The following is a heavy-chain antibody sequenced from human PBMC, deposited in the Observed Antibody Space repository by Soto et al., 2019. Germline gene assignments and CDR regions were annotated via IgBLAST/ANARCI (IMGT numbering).Heavy chain of an antibody. CDR3: AKDRSYYYAKPAFDI. V-gene: IGHV3-23*01. CDR2: ISGSGGST. J-gene: IGHJ3*02. Sequence: PGGSLRLSCAASGFTFSSYAMIWVRQAPGKGLEWVSAISGSGGSTYYADSVKGRFTISRDNSKNTLYLQMNSLRAEDTAVYYCAKDRSYYYAKPAFDIWGQGTMVTVSS. D-gene: IGHD3-10*01. CDR1: GFTFSSYA.